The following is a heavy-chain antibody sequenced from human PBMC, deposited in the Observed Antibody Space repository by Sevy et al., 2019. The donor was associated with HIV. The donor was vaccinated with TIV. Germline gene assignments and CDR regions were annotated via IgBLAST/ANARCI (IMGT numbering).Heavy chain of an antibody. J-gene: IGHJ5*02. V-gene: IGHV4-31*03. CDR3: ARDLASGSGSYNWFDP. Sequence: SETLSLTCTVSGGSISSGGYYWSWIRQLPGKGLEWIGHIYYSGSTYYNPSLKSRVAISVDTSKNQFSLKLSSVTAADTAVYYCARDLASGSGSYNWFDPWGQGTLVTVSS. CDR1: GGSISSGGYY. D-gene: IGHD3-10*01. CDR2: IYYSGST.